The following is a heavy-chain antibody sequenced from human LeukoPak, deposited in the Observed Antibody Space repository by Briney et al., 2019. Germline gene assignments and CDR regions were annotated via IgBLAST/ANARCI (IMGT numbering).Heavy chain of an antibody. J-gene: IGHJ4*02. V-gene: IGHV3-74*01. D-gene: IGHD5-18*01. CDR1: GFTFSSYW. CDR3: ARARGYSYGHIDY. Sequence: PGGSLRLSCAASGFTFSSYWMHWVRQAPGKGLVWVSRINTDGSSTSYADSVKGRFTISRDNAKNTLYLQMNSLRAEDTAVYYCARARGYSYGHIDYWGQGTLVTVSS. CDR2: INTDGSST.